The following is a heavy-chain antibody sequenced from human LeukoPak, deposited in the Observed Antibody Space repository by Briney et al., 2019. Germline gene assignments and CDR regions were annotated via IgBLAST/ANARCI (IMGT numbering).Heavy chain of an antibody. V-gene: IGHV4-61*05. CDR1: GGSISRSNYY. CDR2: IYYSGST. Sequence: PSETLSLTCTVSGGSISRSNYYWGWIRQPPGKGLEWIGYIYYSGSTNYNPSLKSRVTISVDTSKNQFSLKLSSVTAADTAVYYCALSLVDILTGYEGTSYYYYGMDVWGQGTTVTVSS. CDR3: ALSLVDILTGYEGTSYYYYGMDV. D-gene: IGHD3-9*01. J-gene: IGHJ6*02.